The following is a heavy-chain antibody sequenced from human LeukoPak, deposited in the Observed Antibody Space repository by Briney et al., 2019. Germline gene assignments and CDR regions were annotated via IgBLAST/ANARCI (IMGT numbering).Heavy chain of an antibody. J-gene: IGHJ5*02. CDR2: INHSGST. CDR1: GGSFSGYY. D-gene: IGHD2-2*01. Sequence: PSETLSLTCAVYGGSFSGYYWSWIRQPPGRGLEWIGEINHSGSTNYNPSLKSRVTISVDTSKNQFSLKLSSVTAADTAVYYCAGYVGYNWFDPWGQGTLVTVSS. V-gene: IGHV4-34*01. CDR3: AGYVGYNWFDP.